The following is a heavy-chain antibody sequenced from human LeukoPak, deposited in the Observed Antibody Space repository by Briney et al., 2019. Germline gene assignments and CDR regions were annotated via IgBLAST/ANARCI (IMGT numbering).Heavy chain of an antibody. V-gene: IGHV4-39*07. CDR2: IYYSGST. CDR1: GFTFSSYS. J-gene: IGHJ4*02. CDR3: EVLEWLAGWEV. Sequence: PGGSLRLSCAASGFTFSSYSMNWVRQTPGKGLEWIGTIYYSGSTYYHPSLKSRITISMDTSKNHFSLKMNSVTAADTAVYYCEVLEWLAGWEVWGQGTLVTVSS. D-gene: IGHD3-3*01.